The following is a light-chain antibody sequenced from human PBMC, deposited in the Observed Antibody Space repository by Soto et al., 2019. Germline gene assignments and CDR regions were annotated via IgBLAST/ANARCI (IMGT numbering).Light chain of an antibody. CDR2: SST. CDR1: QDISNF. V-gene: IGKV1-17*03. CDR3: LQHKSYHRT. Sequence: DIQMTQSPSYMSASVGDRFTITCRASQDISNFLVWFQQRRGKVPKRLIYSSTRLESGVPSRFSGSGSGTEFTLTISSLQPEDFATYYCLQHKSYHRTFDQGTKVDIK. J-gene: IGKJ1*01.